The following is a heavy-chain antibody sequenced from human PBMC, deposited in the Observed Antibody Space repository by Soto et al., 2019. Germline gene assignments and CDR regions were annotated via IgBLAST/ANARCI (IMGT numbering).Heavy chain of an antibody. D-gene: IGHD3-16*01. CDR3: QGGDF. V-gene: IGHV4-34*01. J-gene: IGHJ4*02. Sequence: SETLSLTCAVSGGSFRGYFWSWIRQSPAKGLEWIGEINASGNTYYNPSFKSRLTISVDTSTSQISLRLTSVTAADSAVYYCQGGDFWGQGTRVTVSS. CDR2: INASGNT. CDR1: GGSFRGYF.